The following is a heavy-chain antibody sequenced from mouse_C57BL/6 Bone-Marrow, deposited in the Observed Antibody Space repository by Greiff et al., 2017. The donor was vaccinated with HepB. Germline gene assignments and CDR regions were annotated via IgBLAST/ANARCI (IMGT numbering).Heavy chain of an antibody. CDR1: GFTFSDYY. Sequence: VQLVESEGGLVQPGSSMELSCTASGFTFSDYYMAWVRQVPEKGLEWVANINYDGSSTYYLDSLKSRFIISRDNAKNILYLQMSSLKSEDTATYYCARVDGYYGGFAYWGQGTLVTVSA. D-gene: IGHD2-3*01. CDR3: ARVDGYYGGFAY. V-gene: IGHV5-16*01. J-gene: IGHJ3*01. CDR2: INYDGSST.